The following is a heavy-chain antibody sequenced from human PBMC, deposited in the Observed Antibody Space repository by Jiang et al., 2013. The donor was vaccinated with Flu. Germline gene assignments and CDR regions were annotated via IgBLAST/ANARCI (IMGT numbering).Heavy chain of an antibody. CDR2: IIPIFGTA. D-gene: IGHD3-3*01. J-gene: IGHJ6*03. V-gene: IGHV1-69*01. CDR3: ARDLTYYDFWSGYFGDYYYYYMDV. Sequence: EVKKPGSSVEGLLQGLLEAPSAAMLSAGCDRPLDKGFEWMGGIIPIFGTANYAQKFQGRVTITADESTSTAYMELSSLRSEDTAVYYCARDLTYYDFWSGYFGDYYYYYMDVWGKGTTVTVSS. CDR1: EAPSAAML.